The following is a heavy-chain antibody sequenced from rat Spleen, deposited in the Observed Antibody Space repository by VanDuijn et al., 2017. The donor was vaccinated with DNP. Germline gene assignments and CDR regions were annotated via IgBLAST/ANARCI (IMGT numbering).Heavy chain of an antibody. CDR2: IGSAAYAP. CDR3: ARPDF. Sequence: EVQVVESGGGLVQPGRSLNLSCVASGFTFSAYYMAWVRQAPAKGLEWVAYIGSAAYAPYYGDSVKGRFTVSRDNVRSILYLQMDSLRSEDTATYYCARPDFWGQGVMVTVSS. V-gene: IGHV5-25*01. J-gene: IGHJ2*01. CDR1: GFTFSAYY.